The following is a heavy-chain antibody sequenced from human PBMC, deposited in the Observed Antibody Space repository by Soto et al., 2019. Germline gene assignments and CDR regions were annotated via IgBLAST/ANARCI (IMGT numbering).Heavy chain of an antibody. CDR2: IWYDGSNK. D-gene: IGHD6-13*01. CDR3: ARDRIIAAACTDYYYGMDV. V-gene: IGHV3-33*01. CDR1: GFTFSSYG. J-gene: IGHJ6*02. Sequence: QVQLVESGGGVVQPWRSLRLSCAASGFTFSSYGMHWVRQAPGKGLEWVAVIWYDGSNKYYADSVKGRFTISRDNSKNSLYLQMNSLRAEDTAVYYCARDRIIAAACTDYYYGMDVWGQGTTVTVSS.